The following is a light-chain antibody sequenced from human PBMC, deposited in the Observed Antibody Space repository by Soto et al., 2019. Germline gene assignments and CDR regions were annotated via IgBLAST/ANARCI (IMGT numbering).Light chain of an antibody. CDR1: QSVSSSY. J-gene: IGKJ1*01. V-gene: IGKV3-20*01. CDR2: GAT. CDR3: HQYGSSPAT. Sequence: EIVLTQSPGTLSLSPGERATLSCRASQSVSSSYLACYQQRRGQAPRLLIYGATSRATGIPDRFSGSGSGTDFTLTISRLEHEDFAVDYCHQYGSSPATFGQGTKVDIK.